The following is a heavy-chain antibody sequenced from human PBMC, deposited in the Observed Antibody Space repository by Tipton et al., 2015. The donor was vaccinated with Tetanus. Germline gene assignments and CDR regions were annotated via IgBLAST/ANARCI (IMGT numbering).Heavy chain of an antibody. V-gene: IGHV3-23*01. D-gene: IGHD2-15*01. J-gene: IGHJ4*02. CDR2: LSGSGGST. CDR3: ARVPGAGVGYCSGGNCHYFDY. Sequence: SLRLSCAASGFTLSTYAMNWVRQAPGKGLEWVSLLSGSGGSTYYADSVKGRFTISRDNSKNSLHLQMNSLRAEDTAMYYCARVPGAGVGYCSGGNCHYFDYWGQGTLVTVSS. CDR1: GFTLSTYA.